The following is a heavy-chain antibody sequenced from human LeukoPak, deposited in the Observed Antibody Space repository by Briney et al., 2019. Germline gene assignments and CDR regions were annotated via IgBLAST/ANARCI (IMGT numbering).Heavy chain of an antibody. CDR2: IYYSGST. J-gene: IGHJ6*03. CDR3: ATGGGYYYMDV. Sequence: SETLSLTCTVSGGSLSSYYWSWLRQPPGKGLEWVGYIYYSGSTSYNPSLKSRVTISVDTSQNQFSLKLSSVTAADTAVYYCATGGGYYYMDVWGKGTTVTVSS. D-gene: IGHD5-12*01. CDR1: GGSLSSYY. V-gene: IGHV4-59*01.